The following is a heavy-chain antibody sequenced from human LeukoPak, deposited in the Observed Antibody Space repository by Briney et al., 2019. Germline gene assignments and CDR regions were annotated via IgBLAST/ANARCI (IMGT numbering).Heavy chain of an antibody. CDR3: AKWYSSGWPHYVY. V-gene: IGHV3-23*01. D-gene: IGHD6-19*01. J-gene: IGHJ4*02. CDR2: VSGSGDNT. Sequence: PGGSLRLSCAASGFTFSSYGMSWVRQAPGKGLEWVSAVSGSGDNTYYADSVKGRFNISRDNSKNTLYLQMNSLRAEDTAVYYCAKWYSSGWPHYVYWGQGTLLTVSS. CDR1: GFTFSSYG.